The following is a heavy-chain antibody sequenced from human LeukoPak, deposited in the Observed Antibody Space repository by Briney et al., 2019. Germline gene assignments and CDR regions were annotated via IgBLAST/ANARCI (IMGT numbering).Heavy chain of an antibody. D-gene: IGHD5-12*01. Sequence: GASVKVSCTASGYTFTVYYMHWVRQAPGQGLEWMGWINTNSGGTNYAQKFQGWVTMTRDTSISTAYMELSRLRSDDTAVYYCARVNSGYDLGYFDYWGQGTLVTVSS. V-gene: IGHV1-2*04. CDR3: ARVNSGYDLGYFDY. J-gene: IGHJ4*02. CDR2: INTNSGGT. CDR1: GYTFTVYY.